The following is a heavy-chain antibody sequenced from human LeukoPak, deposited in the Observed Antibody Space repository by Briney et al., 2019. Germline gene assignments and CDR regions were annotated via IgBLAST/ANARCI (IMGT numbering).Heavy chain of an antibody. CDR1: GFSFSSYW. V-gene: IGHV3-7*03. D-gene: IGHD3-9*01. CDR2: VRQDGSQK. CDR3: ARDSGYRDY. Sequence: GGSLRLSCRASGFSFSSYWMSWVRQAPGKGLEWVANVRQDGSQKYYLDSVKGRSTISRDNAKNSLYLQMDSLRVEDTAVYYCARDSGYRDYWGQGTPVTVSS. J-gene: IGHJ4*02.